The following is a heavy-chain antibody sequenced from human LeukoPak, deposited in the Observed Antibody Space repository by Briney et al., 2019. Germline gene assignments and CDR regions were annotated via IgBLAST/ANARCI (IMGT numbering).Heavy chain of an antibody. Sequence: ASVQVSCKASGGTFSSYAISWVRQAPGRGRAWMGGLIPIFGTANYAQKFQGRVTITTDESTSTAYMELSSLRSEDTAVYYCARGDIVVVPAAITPENYYYYYMDVWGKGTTVTVSS. J-gene: IGHJ6*03. CDR2: LIPIFGTA. V-gene: IGHV1-69*05. CDR1: GGTFSSYA. CDR3: ARGDIVVVPAAITPENYYYYYMDV. D-gene: IGHD2-2*02.